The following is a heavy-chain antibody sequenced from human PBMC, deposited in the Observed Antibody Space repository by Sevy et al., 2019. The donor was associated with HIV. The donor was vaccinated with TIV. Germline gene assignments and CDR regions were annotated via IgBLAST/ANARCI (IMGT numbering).Heavy chain of an antibody. CDR3: ARGSWGDTAMVLPRSYYYYYMDV. CDR1: GYTFTSYY. V-gene: IGHV1-46*03. D-gene: IGHD5-18*01. J-gene: IGHJ6*03. CDR2: INPSGGST. Sequence: ASVKVSCKASGYTFTSYYMHWVRQAPGQGLEWMGIINPSGGSTSYAQKFQGRVTMTRDTYTSTVYMELSSLRSEDTVVYYCARGSWGDTAMVLPRSYYYYYMDVWGKGPTVTVSS.